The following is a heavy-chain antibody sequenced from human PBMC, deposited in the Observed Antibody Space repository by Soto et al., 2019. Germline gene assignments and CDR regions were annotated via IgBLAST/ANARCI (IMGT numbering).Heavy chain of an antibody. D-gene: IGHD2-15*01. V-gene: IGHV3-33*01. CDR2: IWYDGSNK. Sequence: GGSLRLSCAASGFTFSSYGMHWVRQAPGKGLEWVAVIWYDGSNKYYADSVKGRFTISRDNSKNTLYLQMNSLRAEDTAVYYCARDCKAATPYWYYYGMDVWDQGTTVTVSS. CDR3: ARDCKAATPYWYYYGMDV. J-gene: IGHJ6*02. CDR1: GFTFSSYG.